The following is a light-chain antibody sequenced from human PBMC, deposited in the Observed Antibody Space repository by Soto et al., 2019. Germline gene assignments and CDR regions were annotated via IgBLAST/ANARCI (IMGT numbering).Light chain of an antibody. CDR1: QSVSSD. CDR3: QQYGSSPPLT. CDR2: GAS. V-gene: IGKV3-20*01. Sequence: EIVMTQSPATLSVSPGDRATLSCRASQSVSSDLAWYQQKPGQAPRLLIFGASNRATGIPDRFSGSGSGTEFTLTISRLEPEDFAVYYCQQYGSSPPLTFGGGTKVDIK. J-gene: IGKJ4*01.